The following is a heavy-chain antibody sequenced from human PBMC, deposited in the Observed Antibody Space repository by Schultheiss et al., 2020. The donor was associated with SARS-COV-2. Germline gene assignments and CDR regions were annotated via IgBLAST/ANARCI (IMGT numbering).Heavy chain of an antibody. D-gene: IGHD3-10*01. CDR2: IRSKANSYAT. V-gene: IGHV3-73*01. Sequence: GESLKISCAASGFTFSGSAMHWVRQASGKGLEWVGRIRSKANSYATAYAASVKGRFTISRDDSKNTAYLQMNSLKTEDTAVYYCTRRGLLWFGESIGFDPWGQGTLVTVSS. J-gene: IGHJ5*02. CDR3: TRRGLLWFGESIGFDP. CDR1: GFTFSGSA.